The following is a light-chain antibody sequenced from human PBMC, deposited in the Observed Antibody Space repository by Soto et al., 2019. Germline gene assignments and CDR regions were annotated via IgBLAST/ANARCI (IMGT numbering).Light chain of an antibody. CDR3: QQFNNWPQT. CDR2: GAS. J-gene: IGKJ1*01. V-gene: IGKV3-15*01. CDR1: QSVSNN. Sequence: EIVMTQSPATLSVSPGKRATLSCRASQSVSNNLAWYQQKPGQAPRLLIYGASTRATGIPARFSGSGSGTEFTLTISSLQSEDFAVYYCQQFNNWPQTFGQGTKVEIK.